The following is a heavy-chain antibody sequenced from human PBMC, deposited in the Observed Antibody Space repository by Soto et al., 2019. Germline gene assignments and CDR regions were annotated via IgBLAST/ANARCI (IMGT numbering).Heavy chain of an antibody. CDR1: GYTFTSYD. Sequence: QVKLVQSGAEVKKPGASVKVSCKASGYTFTSYDINWVRQATGQGLEWMGWMNPNSGKTGYAQTFQGRVTMTRNTSLSTAYTALSTLRSEDTAVYYCARGRSVVALFDIWGQGTMVTVSS. D-gene: IGHD5-12*01. J-gene: IGHJ3*02. V-gene: IGHV1-8*01. CDR2: MNPNSGKT. CDR3: ARGRSVVALFDI.